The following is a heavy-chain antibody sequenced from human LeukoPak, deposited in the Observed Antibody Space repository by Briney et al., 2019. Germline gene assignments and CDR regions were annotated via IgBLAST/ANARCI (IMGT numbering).Heavy chain of an antibody. CDR1: GGSISSGGYY. J-gene: IGHJ4*02. V-gene: IGHV4-34*01. D-gene: IGHD1-26*01. CDR2: INHSGST. CDR3: ARRGGATNYPSGRFDY. Sequence: SETLSLTCAVSGGSISSGGYYWSWIRQPPGKGLEWIGEINHSGSTNYNPSLKSRVTISVDTSKNQFSLKLRSVPAADTAVYYGARRGGATNYPSGRFDYGGQGTLVTVSS.